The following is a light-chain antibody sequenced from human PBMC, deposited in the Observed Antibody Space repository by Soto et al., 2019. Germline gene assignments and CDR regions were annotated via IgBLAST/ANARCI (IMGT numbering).Light chain of an antibody. Sequence: QSVLTQPPSASASLGASVTLTCTLSSGYSNYKVDWYQQRPGKGPRFVMRVGTGGIVGSKGDGIPDRFSVLGSGLNRYLTIKNIQEEDESDYHCGADHGSGSNVVVFGGGTKRTVL. V-gene: IGLV9-49*01. CDR2: VGTGGIVG. J-gene: IGLJ2*01. CDR1: SGYSNYK. CDR3: GADHGSGSNVVV.